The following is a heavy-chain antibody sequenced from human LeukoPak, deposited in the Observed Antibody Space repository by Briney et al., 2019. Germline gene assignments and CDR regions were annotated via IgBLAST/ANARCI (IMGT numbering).Heavy chain of an antibody. CDR1: GGSFSGYY. V-gene: IGHV4-34*10. CDR2: VYYSGRT. CDR3: ARDTGWFGKQYFDY. J-gene: IGHJ4*02. D-gene: IGHD3-10*01. Sequence: SETLSLTCAVYGGSFSGYYWSWIRQPPGKGLEWLGSVYYSGRTYYNPSLESRVTMSVDTSKNQFSLKVNSVTAADTAVYYCARDTGWFGKQYFDYWGQGTLVTVSS.